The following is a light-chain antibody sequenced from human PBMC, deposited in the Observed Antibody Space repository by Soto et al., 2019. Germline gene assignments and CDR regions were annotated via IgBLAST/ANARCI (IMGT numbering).Light chain of an antibody. J-gene: IGLJ2*01. CDR2: NNN. CDR1: SSNIGSNT. V-gene: IGLV1-44*01. Sequence: QSVLTQPPSASGTPGQRVTISCSGSSSNIGSNTVNWYQQLPGTAPKLLIYNNNQRPSGVPDRFSGSKSGTSASLAISGLQSDDEADYYCAALDDSLNGVVFGGGTKLTVL. CDR3: AALDDSLNGVV.